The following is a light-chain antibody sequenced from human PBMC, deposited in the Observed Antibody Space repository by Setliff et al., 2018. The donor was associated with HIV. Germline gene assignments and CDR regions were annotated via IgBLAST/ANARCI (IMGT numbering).Light chain of an antibody. Sequence: QSVLTQPASVSGSPGQSITISCTGTNSDVGSYNFVSWYQLHPGKAPKLMIYEVNNRPSGVSNRFSGSKSGNTASLTISGLQAEDEADYHCCSYAGDTAFYVFGIGTKVTVL. CDR2: EVN. CDR1: NSDVGSYNF. CDR3: CSYAGDTAFYV. J-gene: IGLJ1*01. V-gene: IGLV2-23*02.